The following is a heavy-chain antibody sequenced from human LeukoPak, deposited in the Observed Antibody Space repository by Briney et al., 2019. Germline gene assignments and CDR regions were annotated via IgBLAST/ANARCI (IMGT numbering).Heavy chain of an antibody. CDR2: ISSSSYI. V-gene: IGHV3-21*01. J-gene: IGHJ4*02. Sequence: GGSLRLSCAASGFTFSSYSMNWVRQAPGKGLEWVSSISSSSYIYYADSVKGRFTISRDNAKNSLYLQMNSLRAEDTAVYYCAREEQWSPDFFDYWGQGTLATVSS. CDR3: AREEQWSPDFFDY. CDR1: GFTFSSYS. D-gene: IGHD6-19*01.